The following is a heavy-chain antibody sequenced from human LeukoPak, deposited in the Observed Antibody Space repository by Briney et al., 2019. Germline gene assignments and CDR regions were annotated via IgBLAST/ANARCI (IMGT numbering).Heavy chain of an antibody. Sequence: GESLKISCKGSGYSFSNFWIGWVRQMPGKGLEWMGIIYPGDSDTRYSPSFEGQVTISADKSISTAYLQWSGLKASDTAMYYCARRAYCGGDCYVDYWGQGTLVTVSS. D-gene: IGHD2-21*02. V-gene: IGHV5-51*01. CDR1: GYSFSNFW. J-gene: IGHJ4*02. CDR3: ARRAYCGGDCYVDY. CDR2: IYPGDSDT.